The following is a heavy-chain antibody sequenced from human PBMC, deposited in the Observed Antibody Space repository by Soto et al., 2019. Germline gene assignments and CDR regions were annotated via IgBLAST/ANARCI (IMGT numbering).Heavy chain of an antibody. D-gene: IGHD6-13*01. CDR2: MNPNSGNT. CDR1: GYTFTSYD. Sequence: EASVKVSCKASGYTFTSYDINWVRQATGQGLEWMGWMNPNSGNTGYAQKFQGRVTMTRNTSISTAYMELSSLRSEDTAVYYCARGRAPKAGDDYWGQGTLVTVSS. J-gene: IGHJ4*02. CDR3: ARGRAPKAGDDY. V-gene: IGHV1-8*01.